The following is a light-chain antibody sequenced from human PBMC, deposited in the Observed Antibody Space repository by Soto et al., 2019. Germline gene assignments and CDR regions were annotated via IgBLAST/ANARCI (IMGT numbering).Light chain of an antibody. CDR1: QSVSSSY. CDR2: AAS. Sequence: EIVFTQSPGPLSLSPGERAILSCRASQSVSSSYLAWYQQKPGQAPRLLIYAASSRATGIPDRFSGSGSGTDFTLTISRLEPEDFAVYYCQQYGSSPQTFGQGTKVDIK. V-gene: IGKV3-20*01. J-gene: IGKJ1*01. CDR3: QQYGSSPQT.